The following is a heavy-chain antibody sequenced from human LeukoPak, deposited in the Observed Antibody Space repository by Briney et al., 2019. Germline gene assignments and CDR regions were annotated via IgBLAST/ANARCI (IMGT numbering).Heavy chain of an antibody. Sequence: SETLSLTCTVSGGSISSYYWSWIRQPAGKGLEWIGRIYTSGSTNYNPSLKSRVTVSVDTSKNQFSLNLSSVTAADTAVYYCARVAPSGSGNYYSFDYWGQGTLVIVSS. CDR3: ARVAPSGSGNYYSFDY. D-gene: IGHD3-10*01. CDR1: GGSISSYY. CDR2: IYTSGST. V-gene: IGHV4-4*07. J-gene: IGHJ4*02.